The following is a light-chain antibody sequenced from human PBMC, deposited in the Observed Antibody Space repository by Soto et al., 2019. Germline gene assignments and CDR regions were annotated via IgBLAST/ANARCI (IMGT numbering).Light chain of an antibody. Sequence: DVVMTQSPLSLPVTLGQPASISCRSNQSLVHSDGIAYFSWSQQRPGRSPRRLLYKVSSRAAGVPARFSGSGSGTDFALKISRVEAEDVGVYYCMQGTHWPITFGQGTRLEIK. V-gene: IGKV2-30*02. CDR2: KVS. CDR3: MQGTHWPIT. CDR1: QSLVHSDGIAY. J-gene: IGKJ5*01.